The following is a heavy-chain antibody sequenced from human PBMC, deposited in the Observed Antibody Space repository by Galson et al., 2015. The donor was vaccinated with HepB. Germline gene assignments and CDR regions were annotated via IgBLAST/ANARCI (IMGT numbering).Heavy chain of an antibody. V-gene: IGHV3-48*02. CDR2: ISSSSSTM. CDR3: AREAEFSRSWSGGGISDAFDM. J-gene: IGHJ3*02. Sequence: SLRLSCAASGFTFSGYSMNWVRQAPGKGLEWVSYISSSSSTMDYAESVKGRFTISRDNAENSLYLQMNSLRDEDTAVYYCAREAEFSRSWSGGGISDAFDMWGQGTMVTVSS. CDR1: GFTFSGYS. D-gene: IGHD6-13*01.